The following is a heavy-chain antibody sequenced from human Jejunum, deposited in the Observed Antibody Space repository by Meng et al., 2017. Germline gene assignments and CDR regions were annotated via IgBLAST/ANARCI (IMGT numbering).Heavy chain of an antibody. J-gene: IGHJ5*02. CDR3: ARDSDYGGNSLNWFDP. CDR1: VASISSYY. D-gene: IGHD4-23*01. CDR2: LYHSGST. V-gene: IGHV4-59*01. Sequence: HLQEAVPGLVQPSETLSLTCAVSVASISSYYWSWIRQPPGKRLEWIGYLYHSGSTNYNPSLKSRVTIAVDTSKNQFSLKLTSVTAADTAVYYCARDSDYGGNSLNWFDPWGPGTLVTVSS.